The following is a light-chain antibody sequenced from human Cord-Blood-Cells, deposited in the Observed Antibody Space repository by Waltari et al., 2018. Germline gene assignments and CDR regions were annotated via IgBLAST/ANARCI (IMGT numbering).Light chain of an antibody. CDR3: QQANSFPFT. CDR2: AAS. J-gene: IGKJ3*01. Sequence: DIQMTQSPSSVSASVGDRVTVTCRASQGMSSWLAWYQQKQGKPPKLLIYAASSLQSGVPSRFSGSGSGADFTLTISRLQPEDFATYYCQQANSFPFTFGPGTKVDIK. V-gene: IGKV1-12*01. CDR1: QGMSSW.